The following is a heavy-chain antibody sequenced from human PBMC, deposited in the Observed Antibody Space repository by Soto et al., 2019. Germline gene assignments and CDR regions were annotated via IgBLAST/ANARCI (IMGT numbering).Heavy chain of an antibody. Sequence: QVQLVESGGGVVQPGRSLRLSCAASGFTFSSYGMHWVRQAPGKGLEWGAVIWYDGSNKYYADSVKGRFTISRDNSKNTLYLQMNSLRAEDTAVYYCARDRGGQTYYDFWSGYYTPYYFDYWGQGTLVTVSS. V-gene: IGHV3-33*01. CDR2: IWYDGSNK. J-gene: IGHJ4*02. CDR1: GFTFSSYG. D-gene: IGHD3-3*01. CDR3: ARDRGGQTYYDFWSGYYTPYYFDY.